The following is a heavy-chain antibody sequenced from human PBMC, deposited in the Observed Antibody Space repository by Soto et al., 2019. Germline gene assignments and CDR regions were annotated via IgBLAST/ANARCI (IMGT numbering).Heavy chain of an antibody. D-gene: IGHD3-22*01. V-gene: IGHV3-48*02. J-gene: IGHJ4*02. Sequence: EVQLVESGGGLVKPGGSLRLSCAASGFTFSSYSMNWVRQAPGKGLEWVSYISSSSSTIYYADSVKGRFTISRDNAKNSLYLQMNSLRDEDTAVYYCARAEDDYYYDSSGFHWGQGTLVTVSS. CDR2: ISSSSSTI. CDR3: ARAEDDYYYDSSGFH. CDR1: GFTFSSYS.